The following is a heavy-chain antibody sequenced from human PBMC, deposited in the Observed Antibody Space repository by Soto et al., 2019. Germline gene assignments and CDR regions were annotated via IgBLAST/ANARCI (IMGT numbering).Heavy chain of an antibody. CDR3: ARDAIYGSGTPLWVDY. CDR2: ISSSSSTI. J-gene: IGHJ4*02. Sequence: GGSLRLSCAASGFTFSSYSMNWVRQAPGKGLEWVSYISSSSSTIYYADSVKGRFTISRDNAKNSLYLQMNSLRDEDTAVYYCARDAIYGSGTPLWVDYWGQGTLVTVSS. CDR1: GFTFSSYS. V-gene: IGHV3-48*02. D-gene: IGHD3-10*01.